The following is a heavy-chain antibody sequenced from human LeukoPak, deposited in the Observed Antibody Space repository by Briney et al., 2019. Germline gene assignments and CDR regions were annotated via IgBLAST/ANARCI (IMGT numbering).Heavy chain of an antibody. CDR1: GITLSNYG. CDR3: AKDSRIAAGTYYGMDV. V-gene: IGHV3-43*02. J-gene: IGHJ6*02. CDR2: ISGDGGST. D-gene: IGHD6-13*01. Sequence: GGSLRLSCRVSGITLSNYGMSWVRQAPGKGLEWVSLISGDGGSTYYADSVKGRFTISRDNSKNSLYLQMNSLRTEDTALYYCAKDSRIAAGTYYGMDVWGQGTTVTVSS.